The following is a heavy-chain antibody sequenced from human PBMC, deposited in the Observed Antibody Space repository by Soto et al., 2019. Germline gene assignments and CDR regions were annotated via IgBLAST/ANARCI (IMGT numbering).Heavy chain of an antibody. J-gene: IGHJ4*02. Sequence: ASVKVSCKASGYTFTSYYMHWVRQAPGQGLEWMGIINPSGGSTSYAQKFQGRVTMTRDTSTSTVYMELSSLRSEDTAVYYCAREGPIYCSGGSCYDKTLDFDYWGQGTLVTVSS. CDR3: AREGPIYCSGGSCYDKTLDFDY. CDR2: INPSGGST. D-gene: IGHD2-15*01. CDR1: GYTFTSYY. V-gene: IGHV1-46*03.